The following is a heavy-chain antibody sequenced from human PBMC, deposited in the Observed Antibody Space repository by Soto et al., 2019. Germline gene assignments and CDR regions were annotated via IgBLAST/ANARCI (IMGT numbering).Heavy chain of an antibody. J-gene: IGHJ4*02. CDR2: LTGNGVTT. CDR3: AKDSKIQLWNTFDF. V-gene: IGHV3-23*01. CDR1: GVSFSSYS. Sequence: QSGGSLRLSCVASGVSFSSYSISWVRQAPGKGLEWVSGLTGNGVTTYYADSVQGRFTISRDNSKNTVYLQMDSLRAEDTAVYYCAKDSKIQLWNTFDFWGQGALVTVSS. D-gene: IGHD5-18*01.